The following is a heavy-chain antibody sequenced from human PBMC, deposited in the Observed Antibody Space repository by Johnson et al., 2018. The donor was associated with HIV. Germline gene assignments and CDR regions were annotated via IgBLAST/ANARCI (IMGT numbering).Heavy chain of an antibody. V-gene: IGHV3-23*04. D-gene: IGHD3-10*01. CDR2: ISGSDGSA. CDR1: GFTFSSYA. Sequence: VQLVESGGGLVQPGGSLRLSCAASGFTFSSYAMNWVRQAPGKGLEWVSAISGSDGSAYYADSVRGRFTISRDNAKNTLFLQMNNLRADDTAVYYCAKGQWGVNYGSSSVRDVFDSWGQGTMVTVSS. J-gene: IGHJ3*02. CDR3: AKGQWGVNYGSSSVRDVFDS.